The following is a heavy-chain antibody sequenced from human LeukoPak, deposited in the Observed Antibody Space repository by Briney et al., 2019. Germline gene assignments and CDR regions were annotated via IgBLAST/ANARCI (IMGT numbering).Heavy chain of an antibody. CDR1: GYTFTAYY. CDR3: AREGIIVGVASFDY. D-gene: IGHD3-3*02. Sequence: ASVKVSCKASGYTFTAYYIHWVRQAPGQGLECMGWINPNSGVATYAQKFQGRVTMTRDTSIRTHYMEVSRPRSDDTAFYYCAREGIIVGVASFDYWGQGTLVTVSS. V-gene: IGHV1-2*02. CDR2: INPNSGVA. J-gene: IGHJ4*02.